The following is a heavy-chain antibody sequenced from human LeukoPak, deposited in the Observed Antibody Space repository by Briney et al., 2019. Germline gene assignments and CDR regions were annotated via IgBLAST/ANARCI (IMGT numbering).Heavy chain of an antibody. CDR2: IYYSGST. Sequence: PSETLSLTCTVSGGSISSSSYYWGWIRQPPGKGLEWIGSIYYSGSTYYNPSLKSRVTISVDTSKNQFSLKLSSVTAADTAVYYYARHARRGAVAGNPDYWGQGTLVTVSS. CDR3: ARHARRGAVAGNPDY. V-gene: IGHV4-39*01. D-gene: IGHD6-19*01. J-gene: IGHJ4*02. CDR1: GGSISSSSYY.